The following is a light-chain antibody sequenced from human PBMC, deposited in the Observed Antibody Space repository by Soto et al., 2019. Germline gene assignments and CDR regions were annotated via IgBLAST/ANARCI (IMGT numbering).Light chain of an antibody. Sequence: EIVLTQSPATLSLSPGERATLSCRASQSVGSYLAWFQQTPGQAPRLLIYDTSNRATGIPARFSGSGSGTDFTLTISSLETEDFAVYYCQQYGSSPITFGQGTRLEI. J-gene: IGKJ5*01. V-gene: IGKV3-11*01. CDR3: QQYGSSPIT. CDR1: QSVGSY. CDR2: DTS.